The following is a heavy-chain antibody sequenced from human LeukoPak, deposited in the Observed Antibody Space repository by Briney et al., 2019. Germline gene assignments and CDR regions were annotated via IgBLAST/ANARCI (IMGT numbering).Heavy chain of an antibody. CDR3: ARGPIVGATLLPGSYMDV. CDR2: INHSGST. Sequence: SETLSLTCAVYGGSFSGYYWSWIRQPPGKGLEWIGEINHSGSTNYNPSLKSRVTISVDTSKNQFSLKLSSVTAADTTVYYCARGPIVGATLLPGSYMDVWGKGTTVTVSS. CDR1: GGSFSGYY. V-gene: IGHV4-34*01. J-gene: IGHJ6*03. D-gene: IGHD1-26*01.